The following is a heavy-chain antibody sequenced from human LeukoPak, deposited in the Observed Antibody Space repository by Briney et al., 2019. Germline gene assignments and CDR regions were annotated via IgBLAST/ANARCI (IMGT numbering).Heavy chain of an antibody. CDR2: ISHTSDAI. Sequence: GGSLRLSCAASGFTFSTYGMNWVRQAPGKGLEWVSYISHTSDAIYYPDSVKGRFTISRDNAKNSLYLQMNSLRDEDTAVYYCARASPSGYDYWGQGTLVTVSS. CDR1: GFTFSTYG. CDR3: ARASPSGYDY. D-gene: IGHD3-22*01. J-gene: IGHJ4*02. V-gene: IGHV3-48*02.